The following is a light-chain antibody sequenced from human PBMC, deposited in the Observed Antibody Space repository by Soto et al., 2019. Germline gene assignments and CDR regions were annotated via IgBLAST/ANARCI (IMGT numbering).Light chain of an antibody. CDR1: QSVAGSY. CDR2: GAS. CDR3: QNYGSPVT. J-gene: IGKJ4*01. Sequence: EIVLTQSPGTLSLSPGERATLSFRASQSVAGSYLAWYQQKPGQAPRLLIYGASSRATAIPDRFSGSGSGTDFTLTISRLEPEDFAVYYCQNYGSPVTFGGGTKVDIK. V-gene: IGKV3-20*01.